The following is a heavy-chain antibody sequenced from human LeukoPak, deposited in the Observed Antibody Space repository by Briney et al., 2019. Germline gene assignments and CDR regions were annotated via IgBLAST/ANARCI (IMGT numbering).Heavy chain of an antibody. Sequence: SETLSLTCTVPRGSISCGRYSWSWIRQPAGKGLEWLGRIYTSGSTNYHPSLKSRVTITVDTSKNQFSLKLSSVTAADTAVYYCARDPLRDGYNTYYYYYMDVWGKGTTVTVSS. CDR3: ARDPLRDGYNTYYYYYMDV. V-gene: IGHV4-61*02. D-gene: IGHD5-24*01. J-gene: IGHJ6*03. CDR1: RGSISCGRYS. CDR2: IYTSGST.